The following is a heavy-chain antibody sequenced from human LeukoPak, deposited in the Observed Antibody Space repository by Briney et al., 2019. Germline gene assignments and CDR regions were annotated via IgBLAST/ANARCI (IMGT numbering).Heavy chain of an antibody. J-gene: IGHJ4*02. D-gene: IGHD5-18*01. Sequence: PGGSLRLSCVASGFTFGTCSMNWVRQAPGKGLDWVSYISSSSGTIYYADSVKGRFTISRDNSKNTLYLQMNSLRAEDTAVYYCARAFGYSYGSTYFDYWGQGTLVTVSS. V-gene: IGHV3-48*01. CDR3: ARAFGYSYGSTYFDY. CDR2: ISSSSGTI. CDR1: GFTFGTCS.